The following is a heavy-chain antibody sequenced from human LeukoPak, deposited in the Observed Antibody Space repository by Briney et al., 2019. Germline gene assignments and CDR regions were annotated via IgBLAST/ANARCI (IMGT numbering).Heavy chain of an antibody. CDR1: GASINTAAYY. V-gene: IGHV4-61*02. D-gene: IGHD3-22*01. CDR2: LNTGGST. J-gene: IGHJ6*03. CDR3: AKDSAGGYYDSSGFGSYYYMDV. Sequence: TPSETLSPTCTVSGASINTAAYYWTWIRQPAGKGLEWIGRLNTGGSTTYNPSLKSRVTISVDTSKNQFSLKLTSMTAADTAVYYCAKDSAGGYYDSSGFGSYYYMDVWGTGTTVTVSS.